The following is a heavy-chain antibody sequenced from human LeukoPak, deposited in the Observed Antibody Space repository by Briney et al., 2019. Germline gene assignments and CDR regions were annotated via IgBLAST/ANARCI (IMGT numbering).Heavy chain of an antibody. CDR2: IYSGGST. D-gene: IGHD3-10*01. J-gene: IGHJ4*02. CDR1: GFTVSSNY. Sequence: PGGSLRLSCAASGFTVSSNYMSSVRQAPGKGLEWVSVIYSGGSTYYADSVKGRFTISRDNSNNTLYLQMNSLRAEDTAVYYCARGHYYGSGLYFDYWGQGTLVTVSS. CDR3: ARGHYYGSGLYFDY. V-gene: IGHV3-53*01.